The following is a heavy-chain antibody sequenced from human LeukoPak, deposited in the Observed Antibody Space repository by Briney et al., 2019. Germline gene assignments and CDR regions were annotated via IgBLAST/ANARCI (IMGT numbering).Heavy chain of an antibody. J-gene: IGHJ4*02. CDR3: ARQSPRTITYSSGWYRKGYYFDY. V-gene: IGHV4-34*01. CDR1: GGSFSGYY. Sequence: SETLSLTCAVYGGSFSGYYWSWLRQPPGKGLEWIGEINHSGSTNYNPSLKSRVTISVDTSKNQFSLKLSSVTAADTAVYYCARQSPRTITYSSGWYRKGYYFDYWGQGTLVTVSS. D-gene: IGHD6-19*01. CDR2: INHSGST.